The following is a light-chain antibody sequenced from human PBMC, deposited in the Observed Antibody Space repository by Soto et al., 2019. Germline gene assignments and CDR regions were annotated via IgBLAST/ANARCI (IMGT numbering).Light chain of an antibody. CDR3: QQYNSYSPFT. CDR2: KAS. J-gene: IGKJ2*01. V-gene: IGKV1-5*03. CDR1: QSISSL. Sequence: DIQMTQSPSTLSASVGDRVTITCRVSQSISSLLAWYQQKPGKAPRLLIYKASSLESGVASRFSGSGSGTEFTLTISSLQLDDFATYYCQQYNSYSPFTFGQGTKLEI.